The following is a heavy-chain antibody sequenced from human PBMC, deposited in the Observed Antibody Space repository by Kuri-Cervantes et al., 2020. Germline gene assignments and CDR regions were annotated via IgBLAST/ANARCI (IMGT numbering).Heavy chain of an antibody. J-gene: IGHJ4*02. V-gene: IGHV3-30-3*01. D-gene: IGHD3-10*01. CDR3: ARDYYGPDY. CDR2: ISYDGSNK. Sequence: GESLKISCAASGFTLSSHAMNWVRQAPGKGLEWVAVISYDGSNKYYVDSVKGRFTISRDNSKNTLYLQMNSLRAEDTAVYYCARDYYGPDYWGQGTLVTVSS. CDR1: GFTLSSHA.